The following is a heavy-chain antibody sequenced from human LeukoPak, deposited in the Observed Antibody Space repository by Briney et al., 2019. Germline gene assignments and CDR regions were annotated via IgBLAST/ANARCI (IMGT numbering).Heavy chain of an antibody. J-gene: IGHJ3*02. CDR1: GYTFTSYG. CDR3: ARDRGVTTSDAFDI. CDR2: ISAYNGNT. Sequence: GASVKVSCKASGYTFTSYGISWVRQAPGQGLEWMGWISAYNGNTNYAQKLQGRVTMTTDTSTSTAYMELRSLRSDDTAVYYCARDRGVTTSDAFDIWGQGTMVTVSS. D-gene: IGHD4-11*01. V-gene: IGHV1-18*01.